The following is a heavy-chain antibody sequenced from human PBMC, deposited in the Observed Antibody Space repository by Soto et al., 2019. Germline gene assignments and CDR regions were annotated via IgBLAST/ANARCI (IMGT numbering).Heavy chain of an antibody. CDR1: GFTFSSYS. CDR2: ISSSSSYI. D-gene: IGHD2-15*01. Sequence: XGSLRLSFASSGFTFSSYSMNWVRQAPGKGLEWVSSISSSSSYIYYADSVKGRFTISRDNAKNSLYLQMNSLRAEDTAVYYCARLGGHCSGGSCPYGMDVWGQRTTVTVSS. CDR3: ARLGGHCSGGSCPYGMDV. J-gene: IGHJ6*02. V-gene: IGHV3-21*01.